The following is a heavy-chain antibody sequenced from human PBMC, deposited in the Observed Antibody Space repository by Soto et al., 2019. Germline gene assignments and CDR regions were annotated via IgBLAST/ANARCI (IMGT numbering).Heavy chain of an antibody. CDR2: ISAAGDP. J-gene: IGHJ6*02. CDR1: GFTFRNYD. CDR3: ARTDRDFYGLDV. Sequence: EVQLVESGGGLVQPGGSLRLSCEASGFTFRNYDMHWVRQGTGKGLEWVSGISAAGDPDYADSVEGQFTISRENAHNSFFLQINSLRVGDTAVYYCARTDRDFYGLDVWGQGTTVIVSS. V-gene: IGHV3-13*05.